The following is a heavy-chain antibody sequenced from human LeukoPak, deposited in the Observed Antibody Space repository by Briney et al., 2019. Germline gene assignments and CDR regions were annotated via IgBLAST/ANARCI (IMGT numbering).Heavy chain of an antibody. D-gene: IGHD3-22*01. CDR3: ARDGYYYDSSGYYYGDYFDY. CDR2: IYTWGST. V-gene: IGHV4-4*07. CDR1: GGPISSYY. Sequence: PSETLPLTCSVSGGPISSYYWSWIPQPTGKGLEWIGRIYTWGSTNYNPSLKSRVTMSVDTSKNQFSLKLSSVTAADTAVYYCARDGYYYDSSGYYYGDYFDYWGQGTLVTVSS. J-gene: IGHJ4*02.